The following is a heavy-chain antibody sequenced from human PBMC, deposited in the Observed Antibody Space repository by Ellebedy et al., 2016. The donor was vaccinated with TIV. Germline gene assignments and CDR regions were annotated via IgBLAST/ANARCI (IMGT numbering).Heavy chain of an antibody. CDR1: GYTFTSYA. J-gene: IGHJ3*02. CDR3: ARWGSYAYNFHSDAFDI. V-gene: IGHV1-3*01. CDR2: INAGNGNT. D-gene: IGHD5-24*01. Sequence: AASVKVSCKASGYTFTSYAMHWVRQAPGQRLEWMGWINAGNGNTKYSQKFQGRVTITRDTSASTAYMELSSLTSEDTAVYYCARWGSYAYNFHSDAFDIWGQGTMVTVSS.